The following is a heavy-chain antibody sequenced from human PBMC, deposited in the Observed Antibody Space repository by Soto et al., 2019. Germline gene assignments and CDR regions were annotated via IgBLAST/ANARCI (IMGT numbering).Heavy chain of an antibody. CDR1: GYSFTSYW. D-gene: IGHD3-22*01. V-gene: IGHV5-51*01. CDR2: IYPGDSDT. J-gene: IGHJ6*02. Sequence: PGESLKIYCKGSGYSFTSYWIGWVRQMPGKGLEWMGIIYPGDSDTRYSPSFQGQVTISADKSISTAYLQWSSLKASATAMYYCARFSSYYYDSSGYYRPLTPHFYGMDVWGQGTTVTVSS. CDR3: ARFSSYYYDSSGYYRPLTPHFYGMDV.